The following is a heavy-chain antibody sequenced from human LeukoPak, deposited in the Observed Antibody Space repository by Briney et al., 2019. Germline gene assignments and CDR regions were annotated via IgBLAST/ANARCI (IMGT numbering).Heavy chain of an antibody. J-gene: IGHJ4*02. CDR1: GFTFSDYT. CDR2: ISPSSTYI. V-gene: IGHV3-21*01. CDR3: VRHRSASDY. D-gene: IGHD3-10*01. Sequence: GGSLKLSCAASGFTFSDYTMSWVRQAPGKGLGWVSSISPSSTYIYYADSLKGRITISRDNAKNSLYLQMNSLRAEDTAVYYCVRHRSASDYWGQGTLVTVSS.